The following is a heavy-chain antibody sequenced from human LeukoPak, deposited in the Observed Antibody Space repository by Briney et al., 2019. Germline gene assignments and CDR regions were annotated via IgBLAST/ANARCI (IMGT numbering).Heavy chain of an antibody. CDR3: AIEGGIAAAGEGYNDY. V-gene: IGHV4-34*01. D-gene: IGHD6-13*01. CDR2: INHSGST. J-gene: IGHJ4*02. CDR1: GGSFSGYY. Sequence: SETLSLTCAVYGGSFSGYYWSWIRQPPGKGLEWIGEINHSGSTNYNPSLTSRVTISVDTSKNQFSLKLSSVTAADTAVYYCAIEGGIAAAGEGYNDYWGQGTLVTVSS.